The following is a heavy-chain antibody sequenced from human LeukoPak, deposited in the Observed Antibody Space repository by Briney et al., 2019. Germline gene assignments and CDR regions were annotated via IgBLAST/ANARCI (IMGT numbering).Heavy chain of an antibody. D-gene: IGHD2-21*02. V-gene: IGHV3-23*01. CDR1: GFIFSCYA. Sequence: GGSLRLSCAASGFIFSCYAMSWVRQAPGKGLEWVSAISGSGGSTYYADSVKGRFTISRDNSKNTLYLQMNSLRAEDTAVYYCAKDRAIVVVTDAFDIWGQGTMVTVSS. CDR2: ISGSGGST. J-gene: IGHJ3*02. CDR3: AKDRAIVVVTDAFDI.